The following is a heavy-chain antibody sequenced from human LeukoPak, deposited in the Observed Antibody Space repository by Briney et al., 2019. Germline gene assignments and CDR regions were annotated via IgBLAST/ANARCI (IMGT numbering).Heavy chain of an antibody. J-gene: IGHJ4*02. V-gene: IGHV3-30*02. CDR3: AKVCTSCYLADY. Sequence: GGSLRLSCAASGFTFSSYAMHWVRQAPCKGLEWVAFIRYDRSNKYYADSVKGRFTISRDNSKNTLYLQMNSLRAEDTAVYYCAKVCTSCYLADYWGQGTLVTVFS. D-gene: IGHD2-2*01. CDR1: GFTFSSYA. CDR2: IRYDRSNK.